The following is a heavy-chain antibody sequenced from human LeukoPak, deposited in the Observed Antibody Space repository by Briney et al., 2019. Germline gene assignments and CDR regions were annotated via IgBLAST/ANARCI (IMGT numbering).Heavy chain of an antibody. CDR3: AKLVVWDYYDSSGYYYEGAFDI. J-gene: IGHJ3*02. V-gene: IGHV3-30*18. CDR2: ISYDGSNK. CDR1: GFTFSSYG. Sequence: PGGSLRLSCAASGFTFSSYGMHWVRQAPGKGLEWVAVISYDGSNKYYADSVKGRFTISRDNSKNTLYLQMNSLRAEDTAVYYCAKLVVWDYYDSSGYYYEGAFDIWGQGTMVTVSS. D-gene: IGHD3-22*01.